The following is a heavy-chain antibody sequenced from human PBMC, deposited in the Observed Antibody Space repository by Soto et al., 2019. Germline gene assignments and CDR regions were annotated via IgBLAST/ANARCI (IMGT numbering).Heavy chain of an antibody. CDR2: IIPILGIA. CDR3: VRSVSLGYSSSWHSY. V-gene: IGHV1-69*04. CDR1: GGTFSRHA. D-gene: IGHD6-13*01. Sequence: SVKVSCKASGGTFSRHAISWVRQAPGQGLEWMGRIIPILGIANYAQKFQGSVTITADKSTSTAYMELSSLRSEDTAVYYCVRSVSLGYSSSWHSYWGPGTLVTVSS. J-gene: IGHJ4*02.